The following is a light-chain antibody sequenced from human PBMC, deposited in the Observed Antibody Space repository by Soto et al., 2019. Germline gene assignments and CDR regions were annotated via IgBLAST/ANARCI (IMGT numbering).Light chain of an antibody. CDR2: RNN. Sequence: QPVLTQPPSASGTPGQRVTISCSGSSSNIGNNYVYWYQMVPGTAPKLLIYRNNQRPSGVPDRFSGSRSGTSASLAISGLRSEDEADYYCAAWDDSLSGRGVFGGGTKVTVL. CDR3: AAWDDSLSGRGV. CDR1: SSNIGNNY. J-gene: IGLJ3*02. V-gene: IGLV1-47*01.